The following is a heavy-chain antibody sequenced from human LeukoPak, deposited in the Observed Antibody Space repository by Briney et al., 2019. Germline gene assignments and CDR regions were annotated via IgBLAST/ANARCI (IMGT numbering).Heavy chain of an antibody. CDR2: INPNSGAT. Sequence: GASVKVSCKPSGYTFTGYYMHWVRQAPGQGLEWMGWINPNSGATNYAQKFQGRVTVTRDMSTSTAYMELSSLRSEDTAVYYCAAQPPDSDHDYWGQGTLVTVSS. J-gene: IGHJ4*02. CDR3: AAQPPDSDHDY. V-gene: IGHV1-2*02. D-gene: IGHD2-2*01. CDR1: GYTFTGYY.